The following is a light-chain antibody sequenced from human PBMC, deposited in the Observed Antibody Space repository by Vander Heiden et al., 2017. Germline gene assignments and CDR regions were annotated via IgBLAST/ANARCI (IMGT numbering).Light chain of an antibody. CDR2: GAS. Sequence: EIVMTQSPATLSVSPGERATLSCRASQNVNSNLAWYQQNPGQAPRLLIYGASTRATDIPARFSGSGSGTEFTLTIRSLQSEDFAVYYCQQYSNWPRTFGQGTKVEIK. CDR1: QNVNSN. V-gene: IGKV3-15*01. CDR3: QQYSNWPRT. J-gene: IGKJ1*01.